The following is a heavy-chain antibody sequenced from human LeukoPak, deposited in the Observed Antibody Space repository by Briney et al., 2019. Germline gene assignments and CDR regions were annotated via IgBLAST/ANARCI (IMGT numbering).Heavy chain of an antibody. CDR2: TSDSGGST. V-gene: IGHV3-23*01. Sequence: GGTLRLSCVASGFTFSSYGMSWVRQAPGKGLEWVSGTSDSGGSTHYYADSVKGRFTISRDNSRNSMYLQMNSLRADDTAVYYCAREPSQGAFDIWGQGTVVTVSS. CDR3: AREPSQGAFDI. CDR1: GFTFSSYG. J-gene: IGHJ3*02.